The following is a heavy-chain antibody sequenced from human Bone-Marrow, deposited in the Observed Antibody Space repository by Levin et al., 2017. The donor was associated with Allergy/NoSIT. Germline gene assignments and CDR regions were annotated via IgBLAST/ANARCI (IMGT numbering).Heavy chain of an antibody. Sequence: GASVKVSCKASGYTFSSYYMHWVRQAPGQGLEWMGIISSSGGSASYTQKFQGRVTMTRDTSTSTVYMELSSLRSEDTAIYYCARNIHANIVVPAAFDHWGQGTLVTVSS. V-gene: IGHV1-46*01. D-gene: IGHD3-22*01. J-gene: IGHJ4*02. CDR2: ISSSGGSA. CDR1: GYTFSSYY. CDR3: ARNIHANIVVPAAFDH.